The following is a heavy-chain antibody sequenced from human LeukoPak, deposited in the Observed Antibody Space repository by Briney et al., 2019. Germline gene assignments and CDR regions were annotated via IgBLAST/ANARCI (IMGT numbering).Heavy chain of an antibody. J-gene: IGHJ6*02. CDR1: GFTVSSNY. CDR2: IYSGGTT. Sequence: QSGGSLILSCAASGFTVSSNYMTWVRQAPGKGLEWVSIIYSGGTTYYADSVRDRFTISRDNSKNALYLQMSSLRAEDTAVYYCAKVLRYFMDVWGQGTTVTVSS. V-gene: IGHV3-53*01. CDR3: AKVLRYFMDV. D-gene: IGHD3-9*01.